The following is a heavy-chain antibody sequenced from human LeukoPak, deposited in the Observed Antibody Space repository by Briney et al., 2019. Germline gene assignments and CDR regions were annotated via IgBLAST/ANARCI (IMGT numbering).Heavy chain of an antibody. CDR2: ISYNGTDT. Sequence: GGSLRLSCAASGFTFSSYGMHWVRQAPGKGLEWVTLISYNGTDTYYADSVRGRFTVSRDNSKNTLYLQMNSLRPEDTALYYCARGRYYYDTSGYFDYWGQGTLVTVSS. D-gene: IGHD3-22*01. J-gene: IGHJ4*02. CDR1: GFTFSSYG. CDR3: ARGRYYYDTSGYFDY. V-gene: IGHV3-30*03.